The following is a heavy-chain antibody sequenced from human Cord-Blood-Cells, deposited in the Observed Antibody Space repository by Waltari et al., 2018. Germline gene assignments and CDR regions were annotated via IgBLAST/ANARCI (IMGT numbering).Heavy chain of an antibody. Sequence: QVQLVQSGAEVKKPGASVKVSCKASGYTFTGYYLHWVRQAPGQGIEWMGWINPNSGGTNHAQKVQGRVTMTRDTSSSTAYMELSRLRSDDTAVYYWARGQANWGPLDIWGQGTMVTDSS. V-gene: IGHV1-2*02. D-gene: IGHD7-27*01. CDR3: ARGQANWGPLDI. CDR2: INPNSGGT. CDR1: GYTFTGYY. J-gene: IGHJ3*02.